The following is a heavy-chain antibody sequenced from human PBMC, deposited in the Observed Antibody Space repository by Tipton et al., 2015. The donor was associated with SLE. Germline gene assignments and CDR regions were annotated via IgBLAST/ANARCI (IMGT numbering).Heavy chain of an antibody. V-gene: IGHV4-4*07. CDR2: IYSSGDR. J-gene: IGHJ2*01. Sequence: LRLSCTVSGGSISFDYWSWIRQSAGRGLEWIGRIYSSGDRDYNPPLRSRVTMSIDASQDRVSLRLKSVSAADTAVYYCARGSDGEYVRYFDVWGPGTLVTVSS. CDR1: GGSISFDY. D-gene: IGHD4-17*01. CDR3: ARGSDGEYVRYFDV.